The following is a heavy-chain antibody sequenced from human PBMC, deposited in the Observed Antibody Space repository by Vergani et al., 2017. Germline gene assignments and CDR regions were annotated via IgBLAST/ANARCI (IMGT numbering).Heavy chain of an antibody. J-gene: IGHJ6*02. Sequence: EVHLVESGGGLVQPGRSLRLSCAASGFTFSSYAMSWVRQVPGKGLEWVSGISGSGGNTYYANSVKGRFTISRDNSKNTLYLQMNSLRADDTAVYYCAKGVYCSSTSCYEGRGYYYGMGVWGQGP. CDR1: GFTFSSYA. D-gene: IGHD2-2*01. CDR3: AKGVYCSSTSCYEGRGYYYGMGV. CDR2: ISGSGGNT. V-gene: IGHV3-23*04.